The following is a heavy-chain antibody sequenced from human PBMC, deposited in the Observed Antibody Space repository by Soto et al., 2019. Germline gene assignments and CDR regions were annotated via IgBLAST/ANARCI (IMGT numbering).Heavy chain of an antibody. J-gene: IGHJ6*02. CDR3: ARELRGYYYYYYGMDV. CDR1: GFTLSSYW. Sequence: GGSLRLSCAASGFTLSSYWMSWVRQAPGKGLEWVANIKQDGSEKYYVDSVKGRFTISRDNAKNSLYLQMNSLRAEDTAVYYCARELRGYYYYYYGMDVWGQGTTVTVS. V-gene: IGHV3-7*01. D-gene: IGHD4-17*01. CDR2: IKQDGSEK.